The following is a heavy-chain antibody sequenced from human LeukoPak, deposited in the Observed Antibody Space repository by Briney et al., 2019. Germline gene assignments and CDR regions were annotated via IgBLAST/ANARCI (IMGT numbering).Heavy chain of an antibody. Sequence: PSETLSLTCAVYGGSFSGYYWSWIRQPPEKGLEWIGEINHSGSTNYNPSLKSRVTISVDTSKNQFSLKLSSVTAADTAVYYCSIAARGVDYWGQGTLVTVSS. CDR3: SIAARGVDY. V-gene: IGHV4-34*01. CDR1: GGSFSGYY. D-gene: IGHD6-6*01. J-gene: IGHJ4*02. CDR2: INHSGST.